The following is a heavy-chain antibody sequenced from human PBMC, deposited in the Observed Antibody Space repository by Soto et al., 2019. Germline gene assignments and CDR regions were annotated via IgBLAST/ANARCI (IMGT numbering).Heavy chain of an antibody. CDR2: ISSSSSTI. V-gene: IGHV3-48*01. D-gene: IGHD3-10*01. J-gene: IGHJ4*02. Sequence: EVQLVESGGGLVQPGGSLRLSCAASGFTFSSYSMNWVRQAPGKGLEWVSYISSSSSTIYYADSVKGRFTISRDNAKNSLYLQMNSLRAEDTAVYYCARANYGSGSYYNPAFDYWGQGTLVTVSS. CDR3: ARANYGSGSYYNPAFDY. CDR1: GFTFSSYS.